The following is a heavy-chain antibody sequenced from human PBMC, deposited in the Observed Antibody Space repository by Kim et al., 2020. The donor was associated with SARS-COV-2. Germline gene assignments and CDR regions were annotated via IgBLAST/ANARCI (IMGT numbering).Heavy chain of an antibody. J-gene: IGHJ6*01. D-gene: IGHD2-21*01. CDR3: ARGILKSIVVVMAVRPYYY. CDR1: GYTFTSYD. V-gene: IGHV1-8*01. Sequence: ASVKVSCKASGYTFTSYDINWVRQATGPGLEWMGWMNPNSGNTGYAQKFQGRVTMTRNTSISTAYMVLSSLRSEGTAVYNCARGILKSIVVVMAVRPYYY. CDR2: MNPNSGNT.